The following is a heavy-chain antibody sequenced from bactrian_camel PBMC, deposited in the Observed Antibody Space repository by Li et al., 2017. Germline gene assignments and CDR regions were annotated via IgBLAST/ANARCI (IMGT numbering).Heavy chain of an antibody. CDR2: VPE. J-gene: IGHJ4*01. CDR3: VTCGRY. Sequence: HVQLVESGGGSVQAGGSLRLSCVATGYTYDGCSVAWYRQAPGKARELVARVPEIYLMSVKGRFAVSQDKAKNTTYLQMNSLKVEDTAMYYCVTCGRYWGQGTQVTVS. CDR1: GYTYDGCS. V-gene: IGHV3S55*01.